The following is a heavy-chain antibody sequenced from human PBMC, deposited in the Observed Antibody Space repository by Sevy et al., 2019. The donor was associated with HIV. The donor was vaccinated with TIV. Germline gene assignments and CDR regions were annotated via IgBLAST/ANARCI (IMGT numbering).Heavy chain of an antibody. CDR2: ISWNSGSI. J-gene: IGHJ5*02. CDR1: GFTFDDYA. Sequence: GGSLSLSCAASGFTFDDYAMHWVRQAPGKGLEWVSGISWNSGSIGYADSVKGRFTISRDNAKNSLYLQMNSLRAEDTALYYCAKDRSSSASPWFDPWGQGTLVTVSS. CDR3: AKDRSSSASPWFDP. V-gene: IGHV3-9*01. D-gene: IGHD6-6*01.